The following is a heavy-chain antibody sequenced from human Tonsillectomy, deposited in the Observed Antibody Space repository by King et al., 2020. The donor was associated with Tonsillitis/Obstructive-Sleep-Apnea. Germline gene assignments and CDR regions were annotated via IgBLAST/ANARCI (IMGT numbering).Heavy chain of an antibody. D-gene: IGHD3-22*01. J-gene: IGHJ4*02. CDR1: GYTFTSYG. CDR2: ISAYNGDK. Sequence: VQLVESGAEVKKSGASVKVSCKASGYTFTSYGISWVRQAPGQGLEWMGWISAYNGDKNYAQKLQGRVTMTTDISTSTAYMELRSLRSDDTAVYYCARVNYDSSGYYDGFDYWGQGTLVTVSS. V-gene: IGHV1-18*01. CDR3: ARVNYDSSGYYDGFDY.